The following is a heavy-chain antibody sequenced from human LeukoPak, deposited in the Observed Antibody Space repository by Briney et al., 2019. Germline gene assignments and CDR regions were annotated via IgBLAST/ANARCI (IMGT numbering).Heavy chain of an antibody. CDR2: IYYSGST. CDR1: GGSISSHY. D-gene: IGHD6-6*01. V-gene: IGHV4-59*11. CDR3: ARAIAAQEFDY. J-gene: IGHJ4*02. Sequence: SETLSLTCTVSGGSISSHYWSWVRQPPGKGLEWIGYIYYSGSTTYNPSLKSRVTISVDTSKNQFSLKLSSVTAADTAVYYCARAIAAQEFDYWGQGTLVTVSS.